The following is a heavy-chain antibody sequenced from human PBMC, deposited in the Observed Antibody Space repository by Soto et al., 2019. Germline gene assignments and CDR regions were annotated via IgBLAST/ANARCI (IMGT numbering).Heavy chain of an antibody. CDR3: ARHYCSSTSCYPVYYYYYGMEV. CDR2: IYPGDSDT. J-gene: IGHJ6*04. D-gene: IGHD2-2*01. V-gene: IGHV5-51*01. CDR1: GCSFTSYW. Sequence: PXESLKISCKGSGCSFTSYWIGWVRQMPGKGLEWMGIIYPGDSDTRYSPSFQGQVTISADKSISTAYLQWSSLKASDTAMYYCARHYCSSTSCYPVYYYYYGMEVWGKRTTVTVSS.